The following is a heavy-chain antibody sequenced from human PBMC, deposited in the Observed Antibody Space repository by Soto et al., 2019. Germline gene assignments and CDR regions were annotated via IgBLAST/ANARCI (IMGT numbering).Heavy chain of an antibody. Sequence: TSETLSLTCAVSGGSISSGNSYSWSWIRQPPGKGLEWIGSIPHTGSTSYNPSLKGRVTMSVDKSQNQFSLTLASVTAADMAVDYCARSVAPYLGTWFDPWGQGTLVTVSS. CDR3: ARSVAPYLGTWFDP. CDR1: GGSISSGNSYS. CDR2: IPHTGST. V-gene: IGHV4-30-2*01. J-gene: IGHJ5*02. D-gene: IGHD3-16*01.